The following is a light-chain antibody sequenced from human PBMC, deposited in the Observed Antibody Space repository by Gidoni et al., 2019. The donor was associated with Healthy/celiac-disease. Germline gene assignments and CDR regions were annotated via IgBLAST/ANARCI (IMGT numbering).Light chain of an antibody. J-gene: IGKJ1*01. CDR3: QQSWT. V-gene: IGKV1-39*01. Sequence: DIQMTQSPSCLSASVGDRVTITCRASQSISSYLNWYQQKPGKAPKLLIYAASSLQSGVPSRFSGSGSGTDFTLTISSLQPEDFATYYCQQSWTFGQGTKVEIK. CDR1: QSISSY. CDR2: AAS.